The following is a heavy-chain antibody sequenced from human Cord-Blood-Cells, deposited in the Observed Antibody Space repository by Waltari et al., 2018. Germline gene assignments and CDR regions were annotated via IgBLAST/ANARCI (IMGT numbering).Heavy chain of an antibody. Sequence: QVQLVQSGAEVKKPGSSVKVSCKASGGTFSSYAISWVRQAPGQGLEWMGGIIPIFGTAHYAQKFQGRVTITADESTSTAYMELSSLRSEDTAVYYCARGVGPRYCSSTSCQTAGFDYWGQGTLVTISS. V-gene: IGHV1-69*01. CDR1: GGTFSSYA. CDR2: IIPIFGTA. J-gene: IGHJ4*02. CDR3: ARGVGPRYCSSTSCQTAGFDY. D-gene: IGHD2-2*01.